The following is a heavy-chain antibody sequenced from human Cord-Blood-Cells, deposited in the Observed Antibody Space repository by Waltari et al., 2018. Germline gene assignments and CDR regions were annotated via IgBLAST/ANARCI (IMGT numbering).Heavy chain of an antibody. CDR1: GGTFSSYA. CDR2: IIPILGIA. CDR3: ARDLGYCSSTSCYGMDY. J-gene: IGHJ4*02. D-gene: IGHD2-2*01. Sequence: VQSGAEVKKPGSSVKVSCKASGGTFSSYAISWVRQAPGQGLEWMGRIIPILGIANYAQKFQGRVTITADKSTSTAYMELSSLRSEDTAVYYCARDLGYCSSTSCYGMDYWGQGTLVTVSS. V-gene: IGHV1-69*04.